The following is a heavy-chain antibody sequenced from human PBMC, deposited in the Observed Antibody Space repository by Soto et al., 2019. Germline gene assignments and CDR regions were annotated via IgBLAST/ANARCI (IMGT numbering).Heavy chain of an antibody. Sequence: PLETLSLTCAVYSGSFSGYYYSWIRQSPGKGLEWIGEITHGGSTTYSPSLKSRVTMSLDTSKNQFSLNMTSMTAADTAVYYCARGRLFLTTSGLAITYFDYWGQGTLVTV. CDR1: SGSFSGYY. CDR3: ARGRLFLTTSGLAITYFDY. V-gene: IGHV4-34*01. D-gene: IGHD3-3*01. CDR2: ITHGGST. J-gene: IGHJ4*02.